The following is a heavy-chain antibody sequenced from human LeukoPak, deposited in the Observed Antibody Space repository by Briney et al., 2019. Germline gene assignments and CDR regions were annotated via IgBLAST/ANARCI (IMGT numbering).Heavy chain of an antibody. V-gene: IGHV3-23*01. CDR2: ISGSSGSNI. CDR3: ARRRDYFDY. J-gene: IGHJ4*02. Sequence: GGSLRLSCAASGFTFSSYAMSWVRQAPGKGLEWVSAISGSSGSNIYYADSVKGRFTMSRDNAKGSLYLQMNSLRAEDTAIYYCARRRDYFDYWGQGTLVTVSS. CDR1: GFTFSSYA.